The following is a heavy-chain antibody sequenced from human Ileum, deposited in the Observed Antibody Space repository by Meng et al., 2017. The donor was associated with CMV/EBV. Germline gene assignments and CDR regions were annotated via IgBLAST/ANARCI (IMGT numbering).Heavy chain of an antibody. CDR3: AKFPFIGYCSSTSCSYFYY. Sequence: GGSLRLSCAASGFTFSSYAMSWVRQAPGKGLEWVSAISGSGGSTYYADSVKGRFTISRDNSKNTLYLQMNSLRAEDTAVYYCAKFPFIGYCSSTSCSYFYYWGQGTLVTVSS. J-gene: IGHJ4*02. D-gene: IGHD2-2*01. CDR1: GFTFSSYA. CDR2: ISGSGGST. V-gene: IGHV3-23*01.